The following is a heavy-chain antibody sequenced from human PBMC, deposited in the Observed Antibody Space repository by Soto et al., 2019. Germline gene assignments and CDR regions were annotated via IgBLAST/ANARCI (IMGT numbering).Heavy chain of an antibody. D-gene: IGHD3-9*01. Sequence: QLQLQESGPGLVKASETLSLTCAVSGGSVSSTNYGWAWIRQPPGKGLEWIGSMYYGGDTYYNPSLKGRVNIPINSSKTQFSLKLSSVTAADTAVHYWASTICPASNWFETWGQGTLVTVSS. CDR1: GGSVSSTNYG. CDR2: MYYGGDT. V-gene: IGHV4-39*01. J-gene: IGHJ5*02. CDR3: ASTICPASNWFET.